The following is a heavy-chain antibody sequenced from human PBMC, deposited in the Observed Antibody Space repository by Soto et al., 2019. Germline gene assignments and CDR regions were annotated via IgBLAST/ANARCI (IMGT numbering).Heavy chain of an antibody. CDR2: IYHSGST. CDR1: GGSISSGGYS. J-gene: IGHJ4*02. V-gene: IGHV4-30-2*01. CDR3: ARTLGRWYGYFDY. Sequence: SETLSLTCAVSGGSISSGGYSWSWIRQPPGKGLEWIGYIYHSGSTYYNPSLKSRVTISVDRSKNQFSLKLSSVTAADTAVYYCARTLGRWYGYFDYWGQGTLVTSPQ. D-gene: IGHD2-15*01.